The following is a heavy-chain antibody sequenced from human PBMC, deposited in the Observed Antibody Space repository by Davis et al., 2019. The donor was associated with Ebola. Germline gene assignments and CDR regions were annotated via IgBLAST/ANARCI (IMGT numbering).Heavy chain of an antibody. D-gene: IGHD3-10*01. CDR2: ISAYNGNT. CDR3: ARGAWGVRSWDYYYGMDV. Sequence: ASVKVSCKASGYTFTSYGISWVRQAPGQGLEWMGWISAYNGNTNYAQKLQGRVTMTTDTSTSTAYTELRSLRSDDTAVYYCARGAWGVRSWDYYYGMDVWGQGTTVTVSS. J-gene: IGHJ6*02. V-gene: IGHV1-18*01. CDR1: GYTFTSYG.